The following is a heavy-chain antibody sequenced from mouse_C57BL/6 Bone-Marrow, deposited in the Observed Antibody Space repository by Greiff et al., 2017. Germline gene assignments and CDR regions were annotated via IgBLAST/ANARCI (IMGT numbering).Heavy chain of an antibody. CDR2: IYPGSGNT. J-gene: IGHJ4*01. Sequence: VQLQESGAELVRPGASVKLSCKASGYTFTDYYINWVKQRPGQGLEWIARIYPGSGNTYYNEKFKGKATLTAEKSSSTAYMQLSSLTSEDSAVYFCARESRWLLRLYYAMDYWGQRTSVTVSS. CDR3: ARESRWLLRLYYAMDY. CDR1: GYTFTDYY. V-gene: IGHV1-76*01. D-gene: IGHD2-3*01.